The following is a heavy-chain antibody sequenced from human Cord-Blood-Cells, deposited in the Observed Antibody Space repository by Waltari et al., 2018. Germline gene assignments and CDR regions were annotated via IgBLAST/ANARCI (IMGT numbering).Heavy chain of an antibody. CDR1: GGSFSGYY. V-gene: IGHV4-34*01. D-gene: IGHD7-27*01. J-gene: IGHJ4*02. CDR3: ARGANGGPSNFDY. Sequence: QVQLQQWGAGLLKPSETLSLTCAVYGGSFSGYYWSWIRQPPGKGLEWIGEINHSGSTNYNPSLKSRVTISVDTSKNQFSLKLSSVTAADTAVYYCARGANGGPSNFDYWGQGTLVTVSS. CDR2: INHSGST.